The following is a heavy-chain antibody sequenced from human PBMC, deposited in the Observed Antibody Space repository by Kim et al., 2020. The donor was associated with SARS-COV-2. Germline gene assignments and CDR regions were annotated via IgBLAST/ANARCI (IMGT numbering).Heavy chain of an antibody. V-gene: IGHV7-4-1*02. CDR3: ARVTDIVVVPAAIPLGMDV. CDR1: GYTFTSYA. D-gene: IGHD2-2*01. J-gene: IGHJ6*02. CDR2: INTNTGNP. Sequence: ASVKVSCKASGYTFTSYAMNWVRQAPGQGLEWMGWINTNTGNPTYAQGFTGRFVFSLDTSVSTAYLQISSLKAEDTAVYYCARVTDIVVVPAAIPLGMDVWGQGTTVTVSS.